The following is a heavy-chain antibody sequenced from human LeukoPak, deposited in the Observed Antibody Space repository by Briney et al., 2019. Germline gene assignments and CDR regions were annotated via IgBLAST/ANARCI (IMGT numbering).Heavy chain of an antibody. CDR3: ARDQSLRYFDWHDAFDI. CDR1: GFTFSSYS. CDR2: ISSSSSYI. V-gene: IGHV3-21*01. Sequence: GGSLRLSCAASGFTFSSYSMNWVRQAPGKGLEWVSSISSSSSYIYYADSVKGRFTISRDNAKNSLYLQMNSLRAEDTAVYYCARDQSLRYFDWHDAFDIWGQGTMVTVSS. J-gene: IGHJ3*02. D-gene: IGHD3-9*01.